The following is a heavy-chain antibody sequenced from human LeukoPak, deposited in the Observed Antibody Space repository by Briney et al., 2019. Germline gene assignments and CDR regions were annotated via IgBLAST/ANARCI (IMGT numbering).Heavy chain of an antibody. CDR3: AKSSTFYDCFDY. Sequence: GSLRLSCAASGFTFNNYVMSWVRQAPGKGLEWVSAISGSGISTYYADSVKGRFTISRDNSKNTFFLQMNSLRAEDTAVYHCAKSSTFYDCFDYWGQGTLVTVSS. D-gene: IGHD5/OR15-5a*01. V-gene: IGHV3-23*01. CDR2: ISGSGIST. CDR1: GFTFNNYV. J-gene: IGHJ4*02.